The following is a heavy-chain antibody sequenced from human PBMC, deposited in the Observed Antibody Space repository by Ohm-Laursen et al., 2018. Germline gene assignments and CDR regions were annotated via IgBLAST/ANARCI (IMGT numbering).Heavy chain of an antibody. J-gene: IGHJ3*02. V-gene: IGHV3-23*01. Sequence: GSLRLSCTASGFTFSSYAMSWVRQAPGKGLEWVSAISGSGGSTYYADSVKGRFTISRDNSKNTLYLQMNSLRAEDTAVYYCAKDRPDGKYARYSSGKLDAFDIWGQGTMVTVSS. CDR3: AKDRPDGKYARYSSGKLDAFDI. CDR2: ISGSGGST. CDR1: GFTFSSYA. D-gene: IGHD3-22*01.